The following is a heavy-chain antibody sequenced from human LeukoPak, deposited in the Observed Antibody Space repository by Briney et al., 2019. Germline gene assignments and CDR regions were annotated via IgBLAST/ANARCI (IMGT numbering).Heavy chain of an antibody. V-gene: IGHV4-59*08. D-gene: IGHD6-13*01. CDR1: GGSISSYY. Sequence: KPSETLSLTCTVSGGSISSYYWSWIRQPPGKGLEWIGYIYYSGSTNYNPSLKSRVTISVDTSKNQFSLKLSSVTAADTAVYYCARHEGPGIAAVDWGQGTLVTVSS. CDR2: IYYSGST. J-gene: IGHJ4*02. CDR3: ARHEGPGIAAVD.